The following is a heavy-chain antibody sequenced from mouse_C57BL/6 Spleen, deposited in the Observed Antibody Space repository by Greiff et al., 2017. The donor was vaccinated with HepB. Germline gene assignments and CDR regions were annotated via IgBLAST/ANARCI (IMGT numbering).Heavy chain of an antibody. CDR3: ARSGITPCMDY. Sequence: QVQLKQSGPELVKPGASVKISCKASGYAFSSSWMNWVKQRPGKGLEWIGRIYPGDGDTNYNGKFKGKATLTADKSSSTAYMQLSSLTSEDSAVYFCARSGITPCMDYWGQGTSVTVSS. CDR2: IYPGDGDT. J-gene: IGHJ4*01. D-gene: IGHD1-1*01. CDR1: GYAFSSSW. V-gene: IGHV1-82*01.